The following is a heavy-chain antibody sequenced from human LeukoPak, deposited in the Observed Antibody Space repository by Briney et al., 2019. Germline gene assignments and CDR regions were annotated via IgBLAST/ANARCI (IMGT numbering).Heavy chain of an antibody. CDR2: INPKSGDT. CDR3: ARELEGIVVVPAGFLDY. D-gene: IGHD2-2*01. CDR1: GYTFTTYY. J-gene: IGHJ4*02. Sequence: ASVKVSCKASGYTFTTYYIHWVRQAPGQGLEWMGWINPKSGDTKYAQKFQGRVTMTRATSISTAYMELSSLRSDDTAVYFCARELEGIVVVPAGFLDYWGQGTQVTVSS. V-gene: IGHV1-2*02.